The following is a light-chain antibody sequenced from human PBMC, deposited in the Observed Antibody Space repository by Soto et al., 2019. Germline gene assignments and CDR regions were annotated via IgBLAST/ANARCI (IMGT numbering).Light chain of an antibody. CDR1: QSVRSN. Sequence: EIVMTQSPATLSVSPGERATLSCRASQSVRSNLAWFQQKFGQAPRVLIYGASTRATGIPVRFSGSGSGTEFTLTIGSLQSEDFAVYYCQQYNDWPRTFGQGTKVDIK. CDR3: QQYNDWPRT. CDR2: GAS. V-gene: IGKV3-15*01. J-gene: IGKJ1*01.